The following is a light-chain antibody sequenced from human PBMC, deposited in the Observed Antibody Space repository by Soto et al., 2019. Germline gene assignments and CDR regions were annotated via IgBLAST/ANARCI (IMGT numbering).Light chain of an antibody. V-gene: IGKV1-5*03. Sequence: MYQSPSTLSGCVRDRVTITCRASQTISSWLAWYQQKPGKAPKLLIYKASTLKSGVPSRFSGSGSGTEFTLTIICLQPDDFTPYYCQQYTIYSEAFCQGSNVDIK. J-gene: IGKJ1*01. CDR1: QTISSW. CDR3: QQYTIYSEA. CDR2: KAS.